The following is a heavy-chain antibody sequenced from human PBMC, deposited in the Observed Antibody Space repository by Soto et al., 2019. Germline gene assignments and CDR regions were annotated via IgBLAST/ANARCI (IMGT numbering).Heavy chain of an antibody. CDR1: GFTFSSYA. CDR3: AKGRYNWNYGDFDY. D-gene: IGHD1-7*01. CDR2: ISGSGGST. Sequence: GSLRLSCAASGFTFSSYAMSWVRQAPGKGLEWVSGISGSGGSTYYADSVRGRFTISRDNSKNTLYLQMNSLRAEDTAVYYCAKGRYNWNYGDFDYWGQGTLVTVS. V-gene: IGHV3-23*01. J-gene: IGHJ4*02.